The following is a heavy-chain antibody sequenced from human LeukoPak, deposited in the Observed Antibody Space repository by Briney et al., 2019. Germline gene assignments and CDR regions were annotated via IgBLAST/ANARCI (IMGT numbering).Heavy chain of an antibody. CDR1: GGSISSSNW. Sequence: PSGTLSLTCAVSGGSISSSNWWSWVRQPPGKGLEWIGEIYHSGSTNYNPSLKSRVTISVDKSKNQFSLKLSSVTAADTAVYYCTTSYSLVVTHIYYYYYGMDVWGQGTTVTVSS. D-gene: IGHD2-8*02. V-gene: IGHV4-4*02. CDR2: IYHSGST. CDR3: TTSYSLVVTHIYYYYYGMDV. J-gene: IGHJ6*02.